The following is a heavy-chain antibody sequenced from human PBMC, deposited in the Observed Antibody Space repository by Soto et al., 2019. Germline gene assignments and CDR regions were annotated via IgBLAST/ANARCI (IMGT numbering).Heavy chain of an antibody. J-gene: IGHJ5*02. CDR1: QFSITSGFY. CDR2: VYHSGAT. Sequence: ASETLSLTCSVSQFSITSGFYWGWIRQPPGKGLEWIGSVYHSGATYYNPSLQNRVSISVDTSKNHFYLTLNSVTAADTAIYYCARERSFVRPAGWVDPWGQGAQVTVSS. V-gene: IGHV4-38-2*02. D-gene: IGHD6-13*01. CDR3: ARERSFVRPAGWVDP.